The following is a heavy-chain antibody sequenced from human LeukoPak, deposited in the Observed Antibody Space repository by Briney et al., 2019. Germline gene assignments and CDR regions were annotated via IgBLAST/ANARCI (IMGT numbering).Heavy chain of an antibody. D-gene: IGHD6-19*01. CDR3: ARDMRGGQWLAEPYYFDY. J-gene: IGHJ4*02. V-gene: IGHV1-18*04. CDR1: GYTFTSYY. Sequence: ASVKVSCKASGYTFTSYYMHWVRQAPGQGLEWMGWISAYNGNTNYAQKLQGRVTMTTDTSTSTAYMELRSLRSNDTAVYYCARDMRGGQWLAEPYYFDYWGQGTLVTVSS. CDR2: ISAYNGNT.